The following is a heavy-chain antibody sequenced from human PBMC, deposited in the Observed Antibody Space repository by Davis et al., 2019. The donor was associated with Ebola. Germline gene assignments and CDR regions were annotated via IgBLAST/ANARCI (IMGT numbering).Heavy chain of an antibody. V-gene: IGHV3-30-3*01. Sequence: PGGSLRLSCAASGFTVSSNYMSWVRQAPGKGLEWVAVISYDGSNKYYADSVKGRFTISRDNSKNTLYLQMNSLRAEDTAVYYCARKTYFDYWGQGTLVTVSS. CDR3: ARKTYFDY. J-gene: IGHJ4*02. CDR2: ISYDGSNK. CDR1: GFTVSSNY.